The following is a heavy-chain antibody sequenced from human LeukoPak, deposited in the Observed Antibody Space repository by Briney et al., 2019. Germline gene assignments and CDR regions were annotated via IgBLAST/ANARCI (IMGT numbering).Heavy chain of an antibody. Sequence: ASVKVSCKASGYTFTGHYMHWVRQAPGQGLEWMGRINPNSGATNYAQKFQGRVTMTSDTSVSTAYMELSTLTSDDTAVYYCAAGGYKLDYWGQGTLVTVSS. J-gene: IGHJ4*02. CDR3: AAGGYKLDY. D-gene: IGHD5-18*01. CDR2: INPNSGAT. CDR1: GYTFTGHY. V-gene: IGHV1-2*06.